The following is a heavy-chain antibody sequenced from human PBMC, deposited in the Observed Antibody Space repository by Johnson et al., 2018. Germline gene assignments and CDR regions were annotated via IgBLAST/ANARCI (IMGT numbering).Heavy chain of an antibody. CDR3: ARDGTGGSSPGAFDI. CDR1: GFTFSSYA. V-gene: IGHV3-30-3*01. D-gene: IGHD1-26*01. Sequence: QVQLVESGGGVVQPGRSLRLSCAASGFTFSSYAMHWVRQAPGKGLEWVAVISYDGSNKYYADSVKGRFTISRDNSKNTLYLQMNSLRAEDTAVYYCARDGTGGSSPGAFDIWGQGTMVTVSS. CDR2: ISYDGSNK. J-gene: IGHJ3*02.